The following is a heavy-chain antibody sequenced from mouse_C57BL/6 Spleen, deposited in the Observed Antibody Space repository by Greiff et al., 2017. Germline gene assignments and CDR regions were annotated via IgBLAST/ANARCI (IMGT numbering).Heavy chain of an antibody. CDR1: GYSFTSYY. CDR2: IYPGSGNT. V-gene: IGHV1-66*01. Sequence: QVQLQQSGPELVKPGASVKISCKASGYSFTSYYIHWVKQRPGQGLEWIGWIYPGSGNTKYNEKFKGKATLTADTSSSTAYMQLSSLTSEDSVVYYCAREPSPGSFDVWGTGTTVTVSS. CDR3: AREPSPGSFDV. J-gene: IGHJ1*03.